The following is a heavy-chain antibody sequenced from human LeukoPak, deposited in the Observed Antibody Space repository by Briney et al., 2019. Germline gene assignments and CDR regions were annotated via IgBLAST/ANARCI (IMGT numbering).Heavy chain of an antibody. CDR3: ARGRPDGSGSYYKFDP. J-gene: IGHJ5*02. V-gene: IGHV4-39*01. Sequence: SETLSLTCTVSGGSISSSSYYWGWIRQPPGKGLEWIGSIYYSGRTYYNPSLKSRVTISVDTPKKQFSLKLSSVTAADTAVYYCARGRPDGSGSYYKFDPWGQGTLVTVSS. CDR1: GGSISSSSYY. CDR2: IYYSGRT. D-gene: IGHD3-10*01.